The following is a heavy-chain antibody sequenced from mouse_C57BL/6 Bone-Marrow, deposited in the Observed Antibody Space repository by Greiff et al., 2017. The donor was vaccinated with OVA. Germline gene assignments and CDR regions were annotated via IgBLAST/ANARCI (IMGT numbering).Heavy chain of an antibody. Sequence: QVQLQQPGAELVKPGASVQLSCKASGYTFTSYWMHWVKQRPGQGLEWIGMIHPNSGSTNYNEKFKSKATLTVDKSSSTAYMQLSSLTSEDSAVYYCARDGTAWFAYWGQGTLVTVSA. CDR3: ARDGTAWFAY. CDR1: GYTFTSYW. J-gene: IGHJ3*01. D-gene: IGHD1-1*01. CDR2: IHPNSGST. V-gene: IGHV1-64*01.